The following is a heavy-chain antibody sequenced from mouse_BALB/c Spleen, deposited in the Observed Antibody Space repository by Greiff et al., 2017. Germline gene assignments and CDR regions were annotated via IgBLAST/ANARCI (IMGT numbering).Heavy chain of an antibody. CDR2: ISYDGSN. CDR1: GYSITSGYY. V-gene: IGHV3-6*02. J-gene: IGHJ4*01. D-gene: IGHD2-4*01. Sequence: EVKLVESGPGLVKPSQSLSLTCSVTGYSITSGYYWNWIRQFPGNKLEWMGYISYDGSNNYNPSLKNRISITRDTSKNQFFLKLNSVTTEDTATYYCARGGLRPAMDYWGQGTSVTVSS. CDR3: ARGGLRPAMDY.